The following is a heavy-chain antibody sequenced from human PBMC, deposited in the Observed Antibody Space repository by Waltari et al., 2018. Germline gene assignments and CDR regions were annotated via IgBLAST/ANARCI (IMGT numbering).Heavy chain of an antibody. V-gene: IGHV4-34*01. D-gene: IGHD6-25*01. J-gene: IGHJ5*02. CDR2: INHSGST. CDR1: GGSFSGHY. CDR3: ASRRRGYSSVLFDP. Sequence: QVQLQQWGAGLLKPSETLSLTCAVYGGSFSGHYWSWIRQPPGKGLEWIGEINHSGSTNYNPSLKSRVTISVDTSKNQFSLKLSSVTAADTAVYYCASRRRGYSSVLFDPWGQGTLVTVSS.